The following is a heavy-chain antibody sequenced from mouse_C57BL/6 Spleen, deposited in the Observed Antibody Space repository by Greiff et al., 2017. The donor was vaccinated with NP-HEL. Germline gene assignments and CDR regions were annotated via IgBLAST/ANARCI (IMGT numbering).Heavy chain of an antibody. CDR1: GFTFSDYG. CDR2: ISSGSSTI. V-gene: IGHV5-17*01. D-gene: IGHD1-1*01. CDR3: ARQDYYYEGFAY. Sequence: EVHLVESGGGLVKPGGSLKLSCAASGFTFSDYGMHWVRQAPEKGLEWVAYISSGSSTIYYADTVKGRFTISRDNAKNTLFLQMTSLRSEDTAMYYCARQDYYYEGFAYWGQGTLVTVSA. J-gene: IGHJ3*01.